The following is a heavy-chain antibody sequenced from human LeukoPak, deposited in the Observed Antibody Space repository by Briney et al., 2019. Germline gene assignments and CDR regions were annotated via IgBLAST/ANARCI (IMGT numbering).Heavy chain of an antibody. CDR2: ISGSDGST. D-gene: IGHD6-6*01. J-gene: IGHJ5*02. CDR3: AKPIAARYNWFDP. Sequence: GGSLRLSCAASGFTFSSYGMSWVRQAPGKGLEWVSAISGSDGSTYYADSVKGRFTISRDDSKNTLYLQMNSLRAEDTAIYYCAKPIAARYNWFDPWGQGTLVTVSS. CDR1: GFTFSSYG. V-gene: IGHV3-23*01.